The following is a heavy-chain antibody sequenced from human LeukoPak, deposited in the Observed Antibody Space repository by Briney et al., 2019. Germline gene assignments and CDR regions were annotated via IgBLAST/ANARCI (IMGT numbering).Heavy chain of an antibody. Sequence: PGGSLRLSCAVSGFTFSTYWMHWVRQAPGKGLVWVSRIKSDGGTNYADSVKGRFTISRDNAKKTVSLQMNSLRPEDTGVYYCARVLSEIRGYYTEYVRHWGQGTLVTVSS. CDR3: ARVLSEIRGYYTEYVRH. D-gene: IGHD3-22*01. CDR2: IKSDGGT. V-gene: IGHV3-74*01. J-gene: IGHJ1*01. CDR1: GFTFSTYW.